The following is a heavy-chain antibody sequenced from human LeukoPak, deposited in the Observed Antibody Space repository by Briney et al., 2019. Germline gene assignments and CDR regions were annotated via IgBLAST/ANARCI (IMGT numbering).Heavy chain of an antibody. J-gene: IGHJ5*02. V-gene: IGHV3-30*18. CDR3: AKDQVAVAGLPYNWFDP. CDR1: GFTFSSYG. D-gene: IGHD6-19*01. Sequence: GGSLRLSCAASGFTFSSYGMHWVRQAPGKGLEWVAVISYDGSNKYYADSVKGRFTISRDNSKNTLYLQMNSLRAEDTAVYYCAKDQVAVAGLPYNWFDPWGQGTLVTVSS. CDR2: ISYDGSNK.